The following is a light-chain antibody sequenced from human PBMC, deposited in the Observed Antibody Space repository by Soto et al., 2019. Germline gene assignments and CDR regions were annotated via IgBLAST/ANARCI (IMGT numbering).Light chain of an antibody. CDR3: LQDHNYPLT. V-gene: IGKV1-6*02. J-gene: IGKJ4*01. CDR2: AAA. CDR1: QGIGND. Sequence: AIQMAQSPSSLSASVGDRVTITCRASQGIGNDVGWFQQKPGKAPKLLIYAAATLQSGVPSRFSGSRSGTDFTLTISSLHPDDFATYFCLQDHNYPLTFGGGTKVEIK.